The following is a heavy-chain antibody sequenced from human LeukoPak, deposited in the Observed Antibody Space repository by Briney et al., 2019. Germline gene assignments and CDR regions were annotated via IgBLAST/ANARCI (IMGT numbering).Heavy chain of an antibody. CDR3: ARAPPDKDFWSGHDAFDI. D-gene: IGHD3-3*01. J-gene: IGHJ3*02. CDR2: IYYSGST. Sequence: SETLSLTCTASGGSISSYYWSWIRQPPGKGLEWIGYIYYSGSTNYNPSLKSRVTISVDTSKNQFSLKLSSVTAADTAVYYCARAPPDKDFWSGHDAFDIWGQGTMVTVSS. CDR1: GGSISSYY. V-gene: IGHV4-59*01.